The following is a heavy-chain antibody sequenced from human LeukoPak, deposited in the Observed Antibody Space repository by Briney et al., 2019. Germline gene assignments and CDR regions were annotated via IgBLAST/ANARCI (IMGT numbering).Heavy chain of an antibody. J-gene: IGHJ3*02. CDR2: ISSNGGST. D-gene: IGHD6-19*01. V-gene: IGHV3-64D*09. Sequence: GESPRHSCAPPGVTSCNYAIYWGPDAPGGGLENILAISSNGGSTYYAESVKGRFTISRDNSKNTLYLQMSSLRAEDTAVYYCVKDRSAHWLANDAFDIWGQGTMVTVSS. CDR1: GVTSCNYA. CDR3: VKDRSAHWLANDAFDI.